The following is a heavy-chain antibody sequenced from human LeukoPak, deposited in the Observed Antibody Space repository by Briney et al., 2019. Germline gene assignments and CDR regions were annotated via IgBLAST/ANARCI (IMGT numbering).Heavy chain of an antibody. CDR2: INPHSGAT. Sequence: ASLKLSCKASGYGFSDVYFNCVRQAPGHRLEWMGWINPHSGATNYAQSFQGRVSMGASFDTAYIELSRLTSDDTAVYYCATSSSVTHTRDPWGQGNLVTVSS. D-gene: IGHD5/OR15-5a*01. V-gene: IGHV1-2*02. CDR1: GYGFSDVY. CDR3: ATSSSVTHTRDP. J-gene: IGHJ5*02.